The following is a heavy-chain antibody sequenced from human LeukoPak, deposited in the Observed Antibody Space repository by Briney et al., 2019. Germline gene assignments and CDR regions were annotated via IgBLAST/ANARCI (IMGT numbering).Heavy chain of an antibody. CDR1: GDSVSSISVA. CDR2: TYYRSKWYY. V-gene: IGHV6-1*01. CDR3: SLARSEYHYGMDV. J-gene: IGHJ6*02. Sequence: SQTLSLTCAISGDSVSSISVAWNRIRRSPSRGLEWLGRTYYRSKWYYEYAVSVKSRINISPDTSKNQFSLQLTSVTPEDTAVYYCSLARSEYHYGMDVWGQGTTVTVSS.